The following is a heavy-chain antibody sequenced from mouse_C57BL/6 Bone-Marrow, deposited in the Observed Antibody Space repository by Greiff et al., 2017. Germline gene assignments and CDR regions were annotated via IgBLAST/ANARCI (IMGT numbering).Heavy chain of an antibody. CDR1: GFSLPSYV. J-gene: IGHJ3*01. CDR3: AKIGIYYGNYDWFAY. CDR2: IWRGGST. D-gene: IGHD2-1*01. V-gene: IGHV2-5*01. Sequence: QVQLQQSGPGLVQPSQSLSITCTVSGFSLPSYVVHWFRQSPGKGLEWLGVIWRGGSTDYNAAFMSRLSITKDNSKSQVFFKMNSLQADDTAIYYCAKIGIYYGNYDWFAYWGQGTLVTVSA.